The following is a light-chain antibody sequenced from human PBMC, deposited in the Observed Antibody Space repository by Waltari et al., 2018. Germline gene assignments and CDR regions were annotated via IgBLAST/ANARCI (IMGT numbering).Light chain of an antibody. CDR3: SVYMGSGIWV. CDR2: KGT. Sequence: TVVTQEPSLSVSPGGTVTLTCALSSGSVSSTSYATWYRQTPGQAPRTLVYKGTSRSFGVPDRFSGSVLWNKAALTITGAQADDESDYFCSVYMGSGIWVFGGGTKLTVL. CDR1: SGSVSSTSY. J-gene: IGLJ3*02. V-gene: IGLV8-61*01.